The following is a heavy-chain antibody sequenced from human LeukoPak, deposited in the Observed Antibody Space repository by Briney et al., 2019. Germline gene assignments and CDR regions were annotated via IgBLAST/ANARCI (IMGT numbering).Heavy chain of an antibody. CDR3: AREVVATNRYYYYYYMDV. CDR2: IYSGGST. D-gene: IGHD5-12*01. J-gene: IGHJ6*03. V-gene: IGHV3-53*01. CDR1: GFTVSSNY. Sequence: GGSLRLSCAASGFTVSSNYMSWVRQAPGKGLEWVSVIYSGGSTYYADSVKGRFTISRDNSKNTLYLQMNSLGAEDTAVYYCAREVVATNRYYYYYYMDVWGKGTTVTVSS.